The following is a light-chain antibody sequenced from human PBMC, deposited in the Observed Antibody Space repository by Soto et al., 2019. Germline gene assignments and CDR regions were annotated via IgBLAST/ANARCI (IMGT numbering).Light chain of an antibody. CDR3: QKYDRVPWT. Sequence: DIQMTQSPSSLSPSVGDTATITSRASQDISHYLAWYQKRPGKVPKLLIHPASILQSGVSSRFSASGSGTDFTLTISSLQPEDVATYYCQKYDRVPWTFGRGTKVEIK. CDR1: QDISHY. V-gene: IGKV1-27*01. J-gene: IGKJ1*01. CDR2: PAS.